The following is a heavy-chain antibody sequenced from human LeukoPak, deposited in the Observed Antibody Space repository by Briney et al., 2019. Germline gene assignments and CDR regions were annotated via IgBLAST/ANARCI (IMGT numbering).Heavy chain of an antibody. CDR1: GGTFSSYA. Sequence: ASVKVSCKASGGTFSSYAISWVRQAPGQGLEWMGGIIPIFGTANYAQKFQGRVTITTDESTSTAYMELSSLRSEDTAVYYCASMMATTFDYYYYYMDVWGKGTTVTVSS. D-gene: IGHD5-24*01. V-gene: IGHV1-69*05. CDR2: IIPIFGTA. J-gene: IGHJ6*03. CDR3: ASMMATTFDYYYYYMDV.